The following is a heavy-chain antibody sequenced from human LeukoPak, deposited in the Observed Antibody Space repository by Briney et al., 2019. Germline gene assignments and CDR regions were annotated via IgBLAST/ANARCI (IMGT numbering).Heavy chain of an antibody. J-gene: IGHJ4*02. CDR3: ARERGEEYSSGWYKRNFFDN. V-gene: IGHV4-34*01. CDR2: ISHSGST. Sequence: PSETLSLTCAVYGGSFSGYYWTWIRQPPGKGLEWIGEISHSGSTNYNPSLKSRVTISADMSKNQFSLKLSSVTAADTAIYYCARERGEEYSSGWYKRNFFDNWGQGTRVTVSS. CDR1: GGSFSGYY. D-gene: IGHD6-19*01.